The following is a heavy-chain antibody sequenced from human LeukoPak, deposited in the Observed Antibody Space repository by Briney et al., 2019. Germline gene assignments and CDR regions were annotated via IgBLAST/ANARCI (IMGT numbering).Heavy chain of an antibody. Sequence: SETLSLTCAVYGRSFSGYYWSWIRQTPGKGLEWIGEINHSGSTNYNPSLKSRVTISVDTSKNQFSLKLSSVTAVDTAVYYCARGHYYDSSGYRVWGQGTLVTVSS. D-gene: IGHD3-22*01. J-gene: IGHJ4*02. V-gene: IGHV4-34*01. CDR2: INHSGST. CDR1: GRSFSGYY. CDR3: ARGHYYDSSGYRV.